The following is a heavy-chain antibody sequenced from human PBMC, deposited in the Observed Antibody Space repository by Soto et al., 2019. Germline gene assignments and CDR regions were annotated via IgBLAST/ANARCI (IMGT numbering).Heavy chain of an antibody. J-gene: IGHJ6*02. Sequence: SVKVSCKASGFTFTSSAVQWVRQARGQRLEWIGWIVVGSGNTNYAQKFQERVTITRDMSTSTAYMELSSLRSEDTAVYYCAADRHCSSTSCYVYGMDVWGQGTTVTVS. V-gene: IGHV1-58*01. CDR3: AADRHCSSTSCYVYGMDV. CDR2: IVVGSGNT. D-gene: IGHD2-2*01. CDR1: GFTFTSSA.